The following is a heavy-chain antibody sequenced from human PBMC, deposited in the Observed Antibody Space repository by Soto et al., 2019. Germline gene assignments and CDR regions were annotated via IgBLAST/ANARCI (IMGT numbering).Heavy chain of an antibody. CDR3: ARQRRGTWYYFDH. CDR2: INPNVDKT. Sequence: ASVKVSCKTSGYTFTTYDINWVRQATGQGLEWMGWINPNVDKTGFAQKFQGRVTMTRDTSINTVYMELNNLRSEDTAVYYCARQRRGTWYYFDHWGQGTLVTVSS. J-gene: IGHJ4*02. CDR1: GYTFTTYD. D-gene: IGHD3-16*01. V-gene: IGHV1-8*01.